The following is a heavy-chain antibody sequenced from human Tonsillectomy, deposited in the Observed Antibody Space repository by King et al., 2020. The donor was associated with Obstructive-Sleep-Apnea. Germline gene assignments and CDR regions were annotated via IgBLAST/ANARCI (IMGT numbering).Heavy chain of an antibody. D-gene: IGHD3-9*01. V-gene: IGHV3-30*18. CDR1: GFTFSSYG. CDR2: ISYDGNNK. Sequence: QLVQSGGGVVQPGRSLRLSCAASGFTFSSYGMHWVRQAPGKGLEWVAVISYDGNNKYYADSVKGRFTISRDNSKNTLYLQMNSLGAEDTAVYYCAKDRTPTLRYFDWLTDYWGQGTLVTVSS. CDR3: AKDRTPTLRYFDWLTDY. J-gene: IGHJ4*02.